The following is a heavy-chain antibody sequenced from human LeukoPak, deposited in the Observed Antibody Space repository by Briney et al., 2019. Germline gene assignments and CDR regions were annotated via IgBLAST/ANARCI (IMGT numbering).Heavy chain of an antibody. CDR1: GGSISSGGYR. V-gene: IGHV4-31*11. Sequence: KPSQTLSLTCAVSGGSISSGGYRWTWIRQYPGKGLEWIGYINYSGSTYYNPSLKSRVIISVDTSKNQFSLNLNSVTAADTAVYYCASGPPTGYSYGYWGQGTLVTVSS. D-gene: IGHD5-18*01. J-gene: IGHJ4*02. CDR3: ASGPPTGYSYGY. CDR2: INYSGST.